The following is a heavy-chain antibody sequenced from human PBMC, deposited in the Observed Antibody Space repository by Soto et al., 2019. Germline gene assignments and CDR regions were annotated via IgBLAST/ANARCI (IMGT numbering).Heavy chain of an antibody. V-gene: IGHV3-23*01. CDR3: AKGHHLVVVVAATYNWFDP. CDR2: ISGSGGST. Sequence: GGSLRLSCAASGFTFSSYAMSWVRQAPGKGLEWVSAISGSGGSTYYADSVKGRFTISRDNSKNTLYLQMNSLRAEDTVVYYCAKGHHLVVVVAATYNWFDPWGQGTLVTVSS. J-gene: IGHJ5*02. D-gene: IGHD2-15*01. CDR1: GFTFSSYA.